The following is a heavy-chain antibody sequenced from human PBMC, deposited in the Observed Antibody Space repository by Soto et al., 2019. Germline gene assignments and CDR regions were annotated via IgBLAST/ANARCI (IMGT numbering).Heavy chain of an antibody. CDR3: ARSIWCSSSGVYYYYGMDV. V-gene: IGHV1-69*01. Sequence: QVQLVQSGAEVKKPGSSVKVSCKASGGTFSSYAISWVRQAPGQGLQWLGGIIPIFGTPNYAQKFQGRVTITADESTITAYMELSRLRSEDTAVYYCARSIWCSSSGVYYYYGMDVWGQGTTVTVSS. J-gene: IGHJ6*02. D-gene: IGHD6-6*01. CDR1: GGTFSSYA. CDR2: IIPIFGTP.